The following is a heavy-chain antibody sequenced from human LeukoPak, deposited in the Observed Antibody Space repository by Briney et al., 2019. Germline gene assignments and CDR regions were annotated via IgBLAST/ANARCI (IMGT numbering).Heavy chain of an antibody. D-gene: IGHD2-8*01. CDR3: ARDRKGKQLISRKDYYYMDV. CDR2: IYSNGST. J-gene: IGHJ6*03. CDR1: GFTFSNAW. V-gene: IGHV3-66*01. Sequence: GGSLRLSCAASGFTFSNAWMSWVRQAPGKGLEWVSIIYSNGSTYYADSVKGRFTISRDNSKNTLYLQMNSLRAEDTAVYYCARDRKGKQLISRKDYYYMDVWGKGTTVTISS.